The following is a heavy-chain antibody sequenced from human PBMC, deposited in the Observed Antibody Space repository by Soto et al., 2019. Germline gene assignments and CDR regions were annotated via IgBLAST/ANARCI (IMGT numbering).Heavy chain of an antibody. D-gene: IGHD1-1*01. CDR1: GGTFSSSA. V-gene: IGHV1-69*12. CDR2: IIPLFRTP. Sequence: QVQLVQSGAEVKEPGSSVKVSCQASGGTFSSSALSWVRQAPGQGLEWMGGIIPLFRTPDYAQKFQGRVTITADESTSTTYMELSLLRPEATAIYGCAIDNGRLQLGGNYYYITDVWGQGTRITVSS. CDR3: AIDNGRLQLGGNYYYITDV. J-gene: IGHJ6*02.